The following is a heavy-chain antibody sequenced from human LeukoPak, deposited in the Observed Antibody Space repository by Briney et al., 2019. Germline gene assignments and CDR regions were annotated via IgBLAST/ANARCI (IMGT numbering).Heavy chain of an antibody. V-gene: IGHV1-3*01. D-gene: IGHD6-6*01. J-gene: IGHJ4*02. Sequence: ASVKVSCKASGYTFTSYAMHWVRQAPGQRLEWMGWINAGNGNTKYSQKFQGRVTITRDTSASTAYMELSSLRSEDTAVYYCARDLGIAARRGGDYWGQGTLVTVSS. CDR3: ARDLGIAARRGGDY. CDR1: GYTFTSYA. CDR2: INAGNGNT.